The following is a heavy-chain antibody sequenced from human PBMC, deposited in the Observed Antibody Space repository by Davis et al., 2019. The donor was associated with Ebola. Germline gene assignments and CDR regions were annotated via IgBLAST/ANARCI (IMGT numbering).Heavy chain of an antibody. Sequence: AASVKVSCKASGYTFTGYYMHWVRQAPGQGLEWMGWINPNSGGTNYAQTFQGWVTMTRDTSISTAYMELSRLRSEDTAVYYCAGVDSGSYYLDAFDIWGQGTMVTVSS. CDR1: GYTFTGYY. CDR3: AGVDSGSYYLDAFDI. CDR2: INPNSGGT. J-gene: IGHJ3*02. D-gene: IGHD1-26*01. V-gene: IGHV1-2*04.